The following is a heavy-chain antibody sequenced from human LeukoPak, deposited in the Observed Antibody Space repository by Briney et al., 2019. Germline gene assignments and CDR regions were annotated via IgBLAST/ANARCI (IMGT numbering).Heavy chain of an antibody. V-gene: IGHV3-21*01. D-gene: IGHD3-10*01. CDR3: ARDAGVFLPTTFDY. CDR2: ISSSSSYI. CDR1: GFTFSSYS. Sequence: GGSLRLSCAASGFTFSSYSMNWVRQAPGKGLEWVSSISSSSSYIYYADSVKGRFTISRDNAKNSLYLQMNSLRAEDTAVYYCARDAGVFLPTTFDYWGQGTLVTVSS. J-gene: IGHJ4*02.